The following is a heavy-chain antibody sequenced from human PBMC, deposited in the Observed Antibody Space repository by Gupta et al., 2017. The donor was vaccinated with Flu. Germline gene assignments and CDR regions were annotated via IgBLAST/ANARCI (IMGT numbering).Heavy chain of an antibody. Sequence: QEQVVESGGGVVQPGRSLRLSCAASGFSFSNYGMHWVTQAPGKGLEWVAVIPHDGSNENYADSVKGRFTVSRDNSKNTLYLQMNSLRTEDTAVYYCAKDWKWNYNNYGMNVWGQGTTVTVSS. V-gene: IGHV3-30*18. CDR2: IPHDGSNE. D-gene: IGHD5-24*01. CDR3: AKDWKWNYNNYGMNV. CDR1: GFSFSNYG. J-gene: IGHJ6*02.